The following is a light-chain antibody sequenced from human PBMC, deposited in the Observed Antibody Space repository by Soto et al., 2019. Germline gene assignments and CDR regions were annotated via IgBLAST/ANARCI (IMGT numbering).Light chain of an antibody. V-gene: IGKV3-15*01. CDR2: DTS. J-gene: IGKJ5*01. Sequence: EMVMTPAPGALSLSSGEKTDPSFPGSQSVSHKLAWYQQKPGQAPRLLIYDTSTRATGIPARFSGSGSGTEFTLTISSLQSADSAVYYCQQYSNWPPFTFGQGTRLEI. CDR3: QQYSNWPPFT. CDR1: QSVSHK.